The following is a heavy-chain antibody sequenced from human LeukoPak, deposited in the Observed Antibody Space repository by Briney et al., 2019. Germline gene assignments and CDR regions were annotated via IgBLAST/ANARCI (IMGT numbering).Heavy chain of an antibody. J-gene: IGHJ4*02. CDR2: ISSSGSTI. CDR1: GFTFSSYE. CDR3: AREMRYCSGSKCYLFDY. Sequence: GGSLRLSCAASGFTFSSYEMNWVRQAPGKGLEWVSYISSSGSTIYYADSVKGRFTISRDNAKNSLYLQMNSLRAEDTAVYYCAREMRYCSGSKCYLFDYWGQGTLVTVSS. D-gene: IGHD2-15*01. V-gene: IGHV3-48*03.